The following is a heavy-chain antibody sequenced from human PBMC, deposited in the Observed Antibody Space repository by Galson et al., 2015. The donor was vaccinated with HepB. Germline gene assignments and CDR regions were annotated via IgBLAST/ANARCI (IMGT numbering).Heavy chain of an antibody. J-gene: IGHJ4*02. Sequence: SVKVSCKASGYTFTSYYMHWVRQAPGQGLEWMGIINPGSDSTTYAQKFQGRVTMTRDTSTSTVYMELSSLTSEDTAVYYCARGETYGSSPTDYWGQGTLVTVSS. CDR3: ARGETYGSSPTDY. V-gene: IGHV1-46*03. CDR2: INPGSDST. D-gene: IGHD6-6*01. CDR1: GYTFTSYY.